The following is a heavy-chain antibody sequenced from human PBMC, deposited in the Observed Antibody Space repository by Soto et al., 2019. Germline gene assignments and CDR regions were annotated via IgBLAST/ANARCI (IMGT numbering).Heavy chain of an antibody. CDR3: ASSYGYHTYYGMDV. CDR1: GVTFSSYA. D-gene: IGHD5-18*01. Sequence: QVQLVQSGAEVKKPGSSVKVSCKASGVTFSSYAISWVRQAPGQGLEWMGGIIPIFGPANYAQKFQGRVTITADESTSTAYMELSSLRSEDTAVYYCASSYGYHTYYGMDVWGQGTTVPVSS. V-gene: IGHV1-69*01. CDR2: IIPIFGPA. J-gene: IGHJ6*02.